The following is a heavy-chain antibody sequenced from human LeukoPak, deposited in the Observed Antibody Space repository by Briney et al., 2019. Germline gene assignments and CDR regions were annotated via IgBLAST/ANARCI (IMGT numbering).Heavy chain of an antibody. V-gene: IGHV7-4-1*02. Sequence: ASVKVSCKASGYTFTNYAINWVRQAPGQGLEWMGWINTNTGNPAYAQGFTGRFVFSLDTSVSTAYLQISSLKAEDTAVYYCARSGGSGSHYARYYYYYMDVWGKGTTVTVSS. CDR3: ARSGGSGSHYARYYYYYMDV. J-gene: IGHJ6*03. D-gene: IGHD3-10*01. CDR2: INTNTGNP. CDR1: GYTFTNYA.